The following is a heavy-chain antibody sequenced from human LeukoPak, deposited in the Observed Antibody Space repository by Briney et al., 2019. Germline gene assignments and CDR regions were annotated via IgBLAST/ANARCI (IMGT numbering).Heavy chain of an antibody. Sequence: SETLSLTCTVSGGSITNYYWSWIRQPPGKGLEWIGEINHSGSTNYNPSLKSRVTISVDTSKNQFSLKLSSVTAADTAVYYCARRRGYSSGWSDYWGQGTLVTVSS. CDR2: INHSGST. CDR1: GGSITNYY. J-gene: IGHJ4*02. CDR3: ARRRGYSSGWSDY. V-gene: IGHV4-34*01. D-gene: IGHD6-19*01.